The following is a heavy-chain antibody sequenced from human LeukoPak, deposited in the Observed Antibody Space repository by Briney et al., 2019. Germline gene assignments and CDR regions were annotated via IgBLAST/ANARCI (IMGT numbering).Heavy chain of an antibody. CDR2: IKQDGSDK. CDR3: ARYRGKGTSWPLDV. D-gene: IGHD1-26*01. J-gene: IGHJ3*01. CDR1: GFMFRDFW. Sequence: PGGSLRLSCAASGFMFRDFWMSWVRQAPGKGLEWVANIKQDGSDKYYVDSVKGRFTISRDNAKNSLDLQMNSLRGEDTAVYYCARYRGKGTSWPLDVWGQGTIVTVSS. V-gene: IGHV3-7*01.